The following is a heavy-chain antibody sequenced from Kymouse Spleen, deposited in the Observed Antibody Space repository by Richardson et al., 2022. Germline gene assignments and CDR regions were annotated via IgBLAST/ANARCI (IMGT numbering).Heavy chain of an antibody. CDR2: IGTAGDT. V-gene: IGHV3-13*01. CDR1: GFTFSSYD. CDR3: AREELELRAFDI. Sequence: EVQLVESGGGLVQPGGSLRLSCAASGFTFSSYDMHWVRQATGKGLEWVSAIGTAGDTYYPGSVKGRFTISRENAKNSLYLQMNSLRAGDTAVYYCAREELELRAFDIWGQGTMVTVSS. J-gene: IGHJ3*02. D-gene: IGHD1-7*01.